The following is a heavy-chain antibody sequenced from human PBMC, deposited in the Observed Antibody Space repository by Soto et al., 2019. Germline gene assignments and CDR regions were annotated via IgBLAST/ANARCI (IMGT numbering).Heavy chain of an antibody. CDR3: AGSYPPVGVDV. V-gene: IGHV4-39*01. CDR1: GGSISSSSYY. D-gene: IGHD3-16*02. Sequence: SETLSLTCTVSGGSISSSSYYWGWIRQPPGKGLEWIGSIYYSGSTYYNPSLKSRVTISVDTSKNQFSLKLSSVTAADTAVYYCAGSYPPVGVDVWGQGTTVTVSS. CDR2: IYYSGST. J-gene: IGHJ6*02.